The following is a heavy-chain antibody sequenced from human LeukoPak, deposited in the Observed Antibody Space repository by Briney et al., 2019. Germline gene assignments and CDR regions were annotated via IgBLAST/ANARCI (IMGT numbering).Heavy chain of an antibody. V-gene: IGHV1-46*01. D-gene: IGHD2-2*01. CDR3: ARSLLGYCSSTSCPLGY. CDR1: GYTFTSYY. Sequence: GASVTVSCTASGYTFTSYYMHWVRQAPGQGKEWMGMINPSGGSTSYAQKSQGRVTMTRDTSTSTVYMDLSSLRSEDTAVYYCARSLLGYCSSTSCPLGYWGQGTLVTVSS. J-gene: IGHJ4*02. CDR2: INPSGGST.